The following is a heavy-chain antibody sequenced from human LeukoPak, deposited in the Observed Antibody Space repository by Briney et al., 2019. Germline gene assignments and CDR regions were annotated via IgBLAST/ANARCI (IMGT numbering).Heavy chain of an antibody. CDR1: GFTFNTYA. CDR2: LSTSCYNT. Sequence: GSLRLSCAASGFTFNTYAISWFRQAPGKGLEWFSAFIASLSTSCYNTYYAVSVKGRFTISRDNSKDTVFLQMNSLRAEDTAIYYCAKFSGGSVEHEHYFDYWGQGTLVTVSS. J-gene: IGHJ4*02. D-gene: IGHD2-15*01. V-gene: IGHV3-23*01. CDR3: AKFSGGSVEHEHYFDY.